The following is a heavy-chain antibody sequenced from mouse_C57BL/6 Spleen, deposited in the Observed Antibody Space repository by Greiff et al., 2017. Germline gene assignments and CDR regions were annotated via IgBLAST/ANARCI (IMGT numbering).Heavy chain of an antibody. J-gene: IGHJ3*01. V-gene: IGHV2-5*01. CDR3: AKNLHGSSYGFAY. CDR2: IWRGGST. D-gene: IGHD1-1*01. CDR1: GFSLTSYG. Sequence: QVQLQQSGPGLVQPSQRLSITCTVSGFSLTSYGVHWVRQSPGKGLEWLGVIWRGGSTDYNAALMTRLSITKDNSKSQVFFKMNSLQADDTAIYYCAKNLHGSSYGFAYWGQGTLVTVSA.